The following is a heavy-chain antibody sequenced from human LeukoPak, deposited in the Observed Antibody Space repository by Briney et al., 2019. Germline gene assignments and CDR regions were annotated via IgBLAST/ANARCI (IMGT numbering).Heavy chain of an antibody. J-gene: IGHJ6*02. Sequence: ASVKVSCKASGYTFTGYYMHWVRQAPGQGLEWMGWINPNSGGTNYAQKFQGWVTMTRDTSISTAYMELSRLRSDDTAVYYCARGITGTTYYGMDVWGQGTTVIVSS. CDR3: ARGITGTTYYGMDV. CDR2: INPNSGGT. V-gene: IGHV1-2*04. D-gene: IGHD1-7*01. CDR1: GYTFTGYY.